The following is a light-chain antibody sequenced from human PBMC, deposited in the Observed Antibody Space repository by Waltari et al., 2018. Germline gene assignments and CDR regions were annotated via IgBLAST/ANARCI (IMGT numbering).Light chain of an antibody. V-gene: IGLV2-14*03. CDR2: DVA. CDR3: SSYTSVNTR. J-gene: IGLJ2*01. CDR1: SSDVDGFNF. Sequence: QSALTQPASMSGSPGQSITISCTGTSSDVDGFNFVSWYQQYPGKAPKLIIYDVAHRPSGVSHRFSGSWSGNTASLTISGLQAEDEADYYCSSYTSVNTRFGGGTKLTVL.